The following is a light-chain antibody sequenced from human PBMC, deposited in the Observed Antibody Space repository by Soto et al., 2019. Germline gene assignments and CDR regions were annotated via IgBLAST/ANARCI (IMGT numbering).Light chain of an antibody. CDR2: EVN. V-gene: IGLV2-14*01. Sequence: QSVLTQPASVSGSPGQSITISCTGTSSDVGAYNYVSWYQQHPGKAPKLMIYEVNYRPSGVSNRFSGSKSGITASLTISGLQAEDEADYYCSSYASTSTAVFGSGTKVP. CDR3: SSYASTSTAV. J-gene: IGLJ1*01. CDR1: SSDVGAYNY.